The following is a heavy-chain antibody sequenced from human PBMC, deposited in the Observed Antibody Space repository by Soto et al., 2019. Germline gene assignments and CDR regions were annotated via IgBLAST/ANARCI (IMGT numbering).Heavy chain of an antibody. CDR3: ARQYQPYRDYYYYGMDV. V-gene: IGHV3-33*01. CDR1: GFTFSSYG. Sequence: GGSLRLSCAASGFTFSSYGMHWVRQAPGKGLEWVAVIWYDGSNKYYADSVKGRFTISRDNSKNTLYLQMNSLRAEDTAVYYCARQYQPYRDYYYYGMDVWGQGTTVTVSS. J-gene: IGHJ6*02. CDR2: IWYDGSNK. D-gene: IGHD2-2*01.